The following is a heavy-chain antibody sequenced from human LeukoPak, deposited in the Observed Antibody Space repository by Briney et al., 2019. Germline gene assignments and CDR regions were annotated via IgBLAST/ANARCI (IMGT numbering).Heavy chain of an antibody. V-gene: IGHV1-2*02. CDR1: GSTFTGYY. Sequence: SVKVSCKSSGSTFTGYYMHWVRQAPGQGLEWMGWINPKIGGTNYAQKFQGRVTMTRDRSSSTAYMELSRLRSDDTAVYYCGREIGSGSFLDNWGQGTLVTVSS. CDR2: INPKIGGT. J-gene: IGHJ4*02. D-gene: IGHD3-10*01. CDR3: GREIGSGSFLDN.